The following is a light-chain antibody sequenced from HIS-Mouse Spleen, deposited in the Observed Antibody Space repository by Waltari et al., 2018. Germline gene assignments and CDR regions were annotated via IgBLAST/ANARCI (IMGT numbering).Light chain of an antibody. CDR3: CSYAGSYTFERV. Sequence: QSALTQPRSVSGSPGPSVTISCTGTSSDVGGYNFVPWYQQHPGKAPKLMIYDVSKRPSGVPDRFSGSKSGNTASLTISGLQAEDEADYYCCSYAGSYTFERVFGGGTKLTVL. V-gene: IGLV2-11*01. CDR2: DVS. CDR1: SSDVGGYNF. J-gene: IGLJ3*02.